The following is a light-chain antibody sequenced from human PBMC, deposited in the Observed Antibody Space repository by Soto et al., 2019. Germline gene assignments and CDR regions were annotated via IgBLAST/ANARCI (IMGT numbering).Light chain of an antibody. CDR3: QQYYSYPPST. Sequence: AIRMTQSPSSLSASTGDRVTITCRASQGISSYLAWYQQKPGKAPKLLIYAASTLQSGVPSRFSGSGFGTDFTLTISCLQSEDFATYYCQQYYSYPPSTFGQGTKLEIK. CDR2: AAS. CDR1: QGISSY. J-gene: IGKJ2*01. V-gene: IGKV1-8*01.